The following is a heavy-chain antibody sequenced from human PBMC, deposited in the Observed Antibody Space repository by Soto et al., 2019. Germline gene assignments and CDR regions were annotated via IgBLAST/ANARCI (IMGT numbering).Heavy chain of an antibody. CDR1: GYTFTSYG. V-gene: IGHV1-18*04. CDR3: ATRDPGHY. CDR2: ISAYNGNT. Sequence: GASVKVSCKASGYTFTSYGISWVRQAPGQGLEWMGWISAYNGNTSYAQKFQGRVTMTRDTSTSTVYMELSSLRSEDTAVYYCATRDPGHYWGQGTLVTVSS. J-gene: IGHJ4*02.